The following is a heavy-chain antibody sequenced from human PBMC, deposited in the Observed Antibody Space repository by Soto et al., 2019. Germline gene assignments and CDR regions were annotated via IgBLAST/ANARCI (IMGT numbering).Heavy chain of an antibody. CDR1: GYTFTSYA. D-gene: IGHD3-16*02. CDR3: ARDPYDYVWGSYRLYGMDV. CDR2: INAGNGNT. Sequence: QVQLVQSGAEVKKPGASVKVSCKASGYTFTSYAMHWVRQAPGQRLEWMGWINAGNGNTKYSQKFQGRVTITRDTSASTAYMELSSLRSADTAVYYCARDPYDYVWGSYRLYGMDVWGQGTTVTFSS. V-gene: IGHV1-3*01. J-gene: IGHJ6*02.